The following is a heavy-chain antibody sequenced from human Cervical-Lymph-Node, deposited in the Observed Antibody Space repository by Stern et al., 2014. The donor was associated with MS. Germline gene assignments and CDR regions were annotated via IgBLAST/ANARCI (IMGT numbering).Heavy chain of an antibody. CDR2: INPSGDST. V-gene: IGHV1-46*01. Sequence: VQLVESGAEVKKPGASVKISCKASGYTFTNYYMHWVRQAPGQGLEWMGIINPSGDSTSYAQKFEGRVTMTRDTSTSTVNMELSSLTSGDTAVYYCARLRDYNVLTGYLDYWGQGTLVTVSS. CDR1: GYTFTNYY. D-gene: IGHD3-9*01. J-gene: IGHJ4*02. CDR3: ARLRDYNVLTGYLDY.